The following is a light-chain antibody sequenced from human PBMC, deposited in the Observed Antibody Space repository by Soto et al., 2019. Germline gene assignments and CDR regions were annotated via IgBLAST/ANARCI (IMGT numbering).Light chain of an antibody. Sequence: QSVLTPPPPVSGAPGQRVTISCAGSSSNIGAGYDVHWYQQLPGTAPKLLIYGNSNRPSGVPDRFSGSKSGTSASLAITGLQAEDEADYYCQSYDSSLSGSRVFGAGTKVTVL. CDR1: SSNIGAGYD. CDR2: GNS. J-gene: IGLJ1*01. V-gene: IGLV1-40*01. CDR3: QSYDSSLSGSRV.